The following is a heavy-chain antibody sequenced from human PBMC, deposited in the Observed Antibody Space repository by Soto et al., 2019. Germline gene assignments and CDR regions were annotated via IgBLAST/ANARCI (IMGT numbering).Heavy chain of an antibody. J-gene: IGHJ4*02. D-gene: IGHD3-16*01. CDR3: ASALGPRVIGYGPFVR. V-gene: IGHV4-30-4*01. Sequence: QVQLQESGPGLVKPSQTLSLTCTVSAGSISSGDYYRTWIRQPPGKGLEWIGYIYYSGSTYYNPCLXLXVXLXXETSKGPHPRKLGSATAGHTGVYYHASALGPRVIGYGPFVRWGQGTGFTVAA. CDR1: AGSISSGDYY. CDR2: IYYSGST.